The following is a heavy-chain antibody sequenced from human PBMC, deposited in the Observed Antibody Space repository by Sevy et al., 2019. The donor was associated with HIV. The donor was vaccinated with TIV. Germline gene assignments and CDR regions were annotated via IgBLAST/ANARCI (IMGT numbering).Heavy chain of an antibody. V-gene: IGHV4-59*01. D-gene: IGHD5-12*01. CDR2: IYYSGRT. Sequence: LSLTCTVSGGSISSYYWSWIRQPPGKGLEWIGNIYYSGRTNYNPSLRSRVTISVDTSKNQFSLKLSSVTAADTAVYYCARDRGYSGYDYDYWGQGTLVTVSS. J-gene: IGHJ4*02. CDR3: ARDRGYSGYDYDY. CDR1: GGSISSYY.